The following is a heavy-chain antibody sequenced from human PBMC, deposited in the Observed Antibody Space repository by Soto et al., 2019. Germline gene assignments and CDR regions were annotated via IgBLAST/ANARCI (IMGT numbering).Heavy chain of an antibody. CDR3: ARWRLAVATAQYFDY. J-gene: IGHJ4*02. D-gene: IGHD6-19*01. CDR2: IYYSGST. CDR1: GGSISSGGYY. V-gene: IGHV4-31*03. Sequence: QVQLQESGPGLVKPSQTLSLTCTVSGGSISSGGYYWSWIRQHPGKGLEWIGYIYYSGSTYYNPSLKSRVTISVDTSKNQFSLKLSSVTTADTAVYYCARWRLAVATAQYFDYWGQGTLVTVSS.